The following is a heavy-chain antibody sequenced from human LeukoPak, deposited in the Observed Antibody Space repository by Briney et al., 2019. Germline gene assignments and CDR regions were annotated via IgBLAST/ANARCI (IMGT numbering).Heavy chain of an antibody. CDR3: ARDLDSFAVLYLGWFDP. CDR2: IYTSGST. CDR1: GGSISSYY. Sequence: SETLSLTCTVSGGSISSYYWSWIRQPAGKGLEWIGRIYTSGSTNYNPSLKSRVTMSVDTSKNQFSLKLSSATAADTAAYYCARDLDSFAVLYLGWFDPWGQGTLVTVSS. V-gene: IGHV4-4*07. D-gene: IGHD2-8*01. J-gene: IGHJ5*02.